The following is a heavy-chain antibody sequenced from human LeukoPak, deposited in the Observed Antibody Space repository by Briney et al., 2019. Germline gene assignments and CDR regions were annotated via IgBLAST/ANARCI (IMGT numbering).Heavy chain of an antibody. D-gene: IGHD3-22*01. CDR2: INHSGST. J-gene: IGHJ4*02. CDR1: GGSFSGYY. CDR3: ARRDYYDSSGYYDY. Sequence: SETLSLTCAVYGGSFSGYYWSWIRQPPGKGLEWIGEINHSGSTNYNPSLKSRVTISVDTSKNQFSLKLSSVTAADTAVYYCARRDYYDSSGYYDYWGQGTLVTVSS. V-gene: IGHV4-34*01.